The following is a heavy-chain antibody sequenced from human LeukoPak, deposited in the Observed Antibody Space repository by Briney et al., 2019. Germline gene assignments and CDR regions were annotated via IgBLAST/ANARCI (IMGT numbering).Heavy chain of an antibody. CDR3: ASAATYSVDY. CDR1: GGSVSSSFYY. V-gene: IGHV4-39*01. J-gene: IGHJ4*02. D-gene: IGHD2-15*01. CDR2: LYYSGST. Sequence: PSETLPLTCTVSGGSVSSSFYYWGWIRQPPGKGLEWIGSLYYSGSTHYNPSLKSRVTMSVDTSKNQFSLKLSSVTAADTAVYFCASAATYSVDYWGQGTLVTVSS.